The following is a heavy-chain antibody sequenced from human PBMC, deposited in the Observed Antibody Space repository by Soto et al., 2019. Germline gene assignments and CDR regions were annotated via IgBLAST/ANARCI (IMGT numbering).Heavy chain of an antibody. CDR3: ARPHYDFWSGYPPAPMDV. Sequence: GSLRLSCAASGFTFSSYAMHWVRQAPGKGLEWVAVISYDGSNKYYADSVKGRFTISRDNSKNTLYLQMNSLRAEDTAVYYCARPHYDFWSGYPPAPMDVWGQGTTVTVSS. CDR2: ISYDGSNK. CDR1: GFTFSSYA. V-gene: IGHV3-30-3*01. J-gene: IGHJ6*02. D-gene: IGHD3-3*01.